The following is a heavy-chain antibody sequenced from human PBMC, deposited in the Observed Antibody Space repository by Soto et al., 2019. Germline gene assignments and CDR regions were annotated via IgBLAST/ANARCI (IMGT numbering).Heavy chain of an antibody. D-gene: IGHD6-13*01. V-gene: IGHV4-34*01. CDR2: IDHSGST. CDR3: ARGTSSSQASNY. J-gene: IGHJ4*02. CDR1: GGSFSGYY. Sequence: SETLSLTCSVYGGSFSGYYWNWIRQPPGKGLEWIGEIDHSGSTNYNPSLKSRVTISVDTSENHFSLKLTSVTAADTAGYYCARGTSSSQASNYWGQGSLVTVSS.